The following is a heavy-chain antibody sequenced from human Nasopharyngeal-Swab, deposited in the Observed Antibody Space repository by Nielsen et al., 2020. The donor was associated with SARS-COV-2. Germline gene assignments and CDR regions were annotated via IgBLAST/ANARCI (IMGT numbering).Heavy chain of an antibody. CDR2: IYSGGST. J-gene: IGHJ4*02. D-gene: IGHD2-2*01. CDR3: ARAIFAYQLLIDGYYFDY. V-gene: IGHV3-53*01. CDR1: GFTVSSNY. Sequence: ESLKISCAASGFTVSSNYMSWVRQAPGKGLEWVSVIYSGGSTYYADSVKGRFTISRDNSKNTLYLQMNSLRAEDTAVYYCARAIFAYQLLIDGYYFDYWGQGTLVTVSS.